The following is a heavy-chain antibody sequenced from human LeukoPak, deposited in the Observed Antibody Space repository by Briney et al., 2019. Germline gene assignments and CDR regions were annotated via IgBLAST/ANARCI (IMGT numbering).Heavy chain of an antibody. CDR2: ISSSGSTI. V-gene: IGHV3-48*03. Sequence: GGSLRLSCAASGFTFSSYEMNWVRQAPGKGLEWVSYISSSGSTIYYADTVKVRFTISRDNAKNSLYLQMNSLRAEDTAVYYCAELGITMIGGVWGKGTTVTISS. J-gene: IGHJ6*04. D-gene: IGHD3-10*02. CDR3: AELGITMIGGV. CDR1: GFTFSSYE.